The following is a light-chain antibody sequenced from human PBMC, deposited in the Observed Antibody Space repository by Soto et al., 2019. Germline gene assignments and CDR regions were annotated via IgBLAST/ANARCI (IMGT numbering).Light chain of an antibody. CDR3: QNYNSGPRT. V-gene: IGKV1-27*01. CDR1: QGISNY. J-gene: IGKJ1*01. CDR2: AAS. Sequence: DIQMTQSPSSLSASVGDRVTITCRASQGISNYLAWYQQKPGKVPKLLIYAASTLQSGVPSRFSGSGSGTDFTLTISSLHPDDVSTYYCQNYNSGPRTFGQGTKVEIK.